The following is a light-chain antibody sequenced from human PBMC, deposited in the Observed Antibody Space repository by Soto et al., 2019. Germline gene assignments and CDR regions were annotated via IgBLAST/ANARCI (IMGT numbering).Light chain of an antibody. CDR1: QSVSSN. V-gene: IGKV3-15*01. Sequence: EIVMAQSPATLSVSPGERATLSCRASQSVSSNLAWYQQKPGQAPRLFIYGASTRATGIPARFSGSGSGTEFTLTIGSLQSEDFAVYYCQQYNNWWTFGQGTKWIS. J-gene: IGKJ1*01. CDR3: QQYNNWWT. CDR2: GAS.